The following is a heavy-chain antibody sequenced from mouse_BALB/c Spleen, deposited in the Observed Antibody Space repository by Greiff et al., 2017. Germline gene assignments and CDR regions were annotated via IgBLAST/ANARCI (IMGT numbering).Heavy chain of an antibody. Sequence: EVKVVESGGGLVKPGGSLKLSCAASGFTFSSYAMSWVRQTPEKRLEWVASISSGGSTYYPDSVKGRFTISRDNARNILYLQMSSLRSEDTAMYYCARGLYYDYDEGYWGQGTTLTVSS. V-gene: IGHV5-6-5*01. CDR3: ARGLYYDYDEGY. J-gene: IGHJ2*01. CDR1: GFTFSSYA. D-gene: IGHD2-4*01. CDR2: ISSGGST.